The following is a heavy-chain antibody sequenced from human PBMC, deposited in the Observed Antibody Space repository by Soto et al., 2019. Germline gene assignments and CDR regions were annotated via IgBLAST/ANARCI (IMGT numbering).Heavy chain of an antibody. Sequence: EVQLLDSGGGLVQPGGSLRLSCAASGFTFSTYAMGWVRQAPGKGLEWVSTFTGGGRTFYADFVKGRFTISRDNSKNTLYLHMNSLRADDTAVYYCAKGNQGSDWGQGTLVTVSS. CDR2: FTGGGRT. V-gene: IGHV3-23*01. J-gene: IGHJ4*02. CDR1: GFTFSTYA. CDR3: AKGNQGSD.